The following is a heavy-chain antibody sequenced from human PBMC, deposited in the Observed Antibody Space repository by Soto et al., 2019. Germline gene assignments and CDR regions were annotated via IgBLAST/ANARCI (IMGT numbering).Heavy chain of an antibody. CDR3: ARDYHEGAIFYGMDV. Sequence: SETLSLTCTVSGGSISSGDYYWSWIRQPPGKGLEWIGHIYYSGSTYYNPSLKSRVTISVDTSKNQFSLKLSSVTAADTAVYYCARDYHEGAIFYGMDVWGQGTRVTVSS. D-gene: IGHD3-3*01. V-gene: IGHV4-30-4*01. J-gene: IGHJ6*02. CDR2: IYYSGST. CDR1: GGSISSGDYY.